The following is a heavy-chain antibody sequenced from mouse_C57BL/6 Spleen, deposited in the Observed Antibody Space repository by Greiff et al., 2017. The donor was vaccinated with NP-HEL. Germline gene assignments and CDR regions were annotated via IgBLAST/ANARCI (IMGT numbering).Heavy chain of an antibody. V-gene: IGHV1-82*01. CDR2: IYTGDGDT. Sequence: QVQLQQSGPELVKPGASVKISCKASGYAFSSSWMNWVKQRPGTGLEWIGRIYTGDGDTNYNGKFKGKATLTADKSSSTAYMQLSSLTSEDSAVYFCARAGYDGYQMDYWGQGTSVTVSS. CDR3: ARAGYDGYQMDY. CDR1: GYAFSSSW. J-gene: IGHJ4*01. D-gene: IGHD2-3*01.